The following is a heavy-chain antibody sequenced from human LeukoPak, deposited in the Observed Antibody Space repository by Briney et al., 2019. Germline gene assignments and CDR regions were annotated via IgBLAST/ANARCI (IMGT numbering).Heavy chain of an antibody. CDR2: ISSSGSTI. CDR3: ARVRGYCSGGSCYYDSYYYYMDV. Sequence: LTGGSLRLSCAASGFTFSSYETNWVRQAPGKGLEWVSYISSSGSTIYYADSVKGRFTISRDNAKNSLYLQMNSLRAEDTAVYYCARVRGYCSGGSCYYDSYYYYMDVWGKGTTVTISS. J-gene: IGHJ6*03. CDR1: GFTFSSYE. D-gene: IGHD2-15*01. V-gene: IGHV3-48*03.